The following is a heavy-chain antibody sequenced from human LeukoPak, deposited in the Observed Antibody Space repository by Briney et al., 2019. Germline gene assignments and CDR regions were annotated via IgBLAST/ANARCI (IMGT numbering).Heavy chain of an antibody. D-gene: IGHD3-9*01. V-gene: IGHV3-23*01. CDR2: ISGSGGST. CDR3: AKGIYFDWLLFGY. Sequence: GGSLRLSCAASGFTFSSYGMSWVRQAPGKGLEWVSAISGSGGSTYYADSVKGRFTISRDNSKNTLYLQMNSLRAEDTAVYYCAKGIYFDWLLFGYWGQGTLVTVSS. CDR1: GFTFSSYG. J-gene: IGHJ4*02.